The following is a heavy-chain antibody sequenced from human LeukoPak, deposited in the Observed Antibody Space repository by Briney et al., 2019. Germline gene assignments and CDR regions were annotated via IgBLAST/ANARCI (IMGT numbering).Heavy chain of an antibody. CDR1: GFSFSSYA. CDR3: VNGYTYGQY. D-gene: IGHD5-18*01. J-gene: IGHJ4*02. V-gene: IGHV3-23*01. Sequence: GGSLRLSCAASGFSFSSYAMNWVRQAPGKGLEWVSTNSGSGDNTYYADSVKGRFTISRDNAKNTLYLQMNSLRAEDTAVYFCVNGYTYGQYWGQGTLVTVSS. CDR2: NSGSGDNT.